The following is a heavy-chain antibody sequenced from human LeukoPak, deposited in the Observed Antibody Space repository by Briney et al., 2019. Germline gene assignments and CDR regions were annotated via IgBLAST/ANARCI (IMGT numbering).Heavy chain of an antibody. Sequence: SETLSLTCAVYGGSFSGYYWSWIRQPPGKGLEWIGEINHSGSTNYNPSLKSRVTISVDTSKSQFSLKLSSVTAADTAVYYCARGSGYYVDYWGQGTLVTVSS. D-gene: IGHD3-3*01. CDR3: ARGSGYYVDY. CDR2: INHSGST. J-gene: IGHJ4*02. CDR1: GGSFSGYY. V-gene: IGHV4-34*01.